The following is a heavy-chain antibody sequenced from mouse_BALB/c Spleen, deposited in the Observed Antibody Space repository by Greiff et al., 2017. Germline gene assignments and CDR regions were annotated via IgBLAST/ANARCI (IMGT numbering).Heavy chain of an antibody. CDR1: GFTFSSYA. CDR2: ISSGGST. Sequence: DVHLVESGGGLVKPGGSLKLSCAASGFTFSSYAMSWVRQTPEKRLEWVASISSGGSTYYPDSVKGRFTISRDNARNILYLQMSSLRSEDTAMYYCARVDYDDAMDYWGQGTSVTVSS. V-gene: IGHV5-6-5*01. D-gene: IGHD2-4*01. CDR3: ARVDYDDAMDY. J-gene: IGHJ4*01.